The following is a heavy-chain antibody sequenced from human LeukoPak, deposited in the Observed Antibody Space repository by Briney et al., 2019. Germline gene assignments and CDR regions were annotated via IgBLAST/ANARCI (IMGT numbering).Heavy chain of an antibody. V-gene: IGHV1-2*02. CDR3: ARWRGVQFDS. Sequence: ASVKVSCKASGYTVSDYYINWVRQAPGRGLEWMGWMSPNSGVTNYAQKFQGRVTLTRDTSVNTAYMELTSLTSDGTAVYYCARWRGVQFDSWGQGTLVTVSS. J-gene: IGHJ5*01. CDR1: GYTVSDYY. D-gene: IGHD2-8*01. CDR2: MSPNSGVT.